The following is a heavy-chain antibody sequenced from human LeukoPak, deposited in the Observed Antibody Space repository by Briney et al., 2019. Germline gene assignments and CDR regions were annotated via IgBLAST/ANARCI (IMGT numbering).Heavy chain of an antibody. CDR3: AKDYAAAGVRYFQH. J-gene: IGHJ1*01. CDR1: VVTFSSYA. Sequence: GGGLRVSCEVSVVTFSSYAISCVRHALGGGLWRVSDISGSGGSRYYADSVKGRFTISRDNSKKTLYLQMNSLRAEDTGVYYCAKDYAAAGVRYFQHWGQGTLVTVSS. CDR2: ISGSGGSR. V-gene: IGHV3-23*01. D-gene: IGHD6-25*01.